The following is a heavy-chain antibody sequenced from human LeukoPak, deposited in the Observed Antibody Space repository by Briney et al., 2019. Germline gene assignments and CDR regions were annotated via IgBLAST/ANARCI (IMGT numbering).Heavy chain of an antibody. V-gene: IGHV3-20*04. CDR2: INGNGGST. CDR3: ARDSGYTSSSYYYYMDV. J-gene: IGHJ6*03. CDR1: GFIFDDYG. D-gene: IGHD6-19*01. Sequence: GGSLRLSCAASGFIFDDYGMSWVRQTPGKGLEWVSAINGNGGSTGYADSVKGRFTISRDNAKNSLYLQVDSLRAEDTALYYCARDSGYTSSSYYYYMDVWGKGTTVTVSS.